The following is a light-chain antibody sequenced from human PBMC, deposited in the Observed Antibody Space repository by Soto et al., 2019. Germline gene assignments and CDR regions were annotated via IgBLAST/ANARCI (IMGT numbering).Light chain of an antibody. Sequence: QLVLTQSPSASASLGASVNLTCTLSSGLSSYAIAWHQQRPERGPRYLMKVNSDGSHRKGDGIPARFSGSSSGAARYLTISSLQSDDEADYYCQTWGTGFNVAFGGGTQLTVL. V-gene: IGLV4-69*01. CDR2: VNSDGSH. CDR1: SGLSSYA. J-gene: IGLJ2*01. CDR3: QTWGTGFNVA.